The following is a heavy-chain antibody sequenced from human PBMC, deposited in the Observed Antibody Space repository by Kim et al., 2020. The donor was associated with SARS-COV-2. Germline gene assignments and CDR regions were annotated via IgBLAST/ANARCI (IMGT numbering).Heavy chain of an antibody. CDR3: TTHGLRYFDD. V-gene: IGHV3-15*01. Sequence: GGSLRLSCAGSGFAFTNAWMSWVRQAPGKGLEWVGRIKSKTDGGTTDYAAPVKGRFTISRDDSENTLYLQMNSLETEDTAVYYCTTHGLRYFDDWGQGTLVTVSS. J-gene: IGHJ4*02. D-gene: IGHD3-9*01. CDR2: IKSKTDGGTT. CDR1: GFAFTNAW.